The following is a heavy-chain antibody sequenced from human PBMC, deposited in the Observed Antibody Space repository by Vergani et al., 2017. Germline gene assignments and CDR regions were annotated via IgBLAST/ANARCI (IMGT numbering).Heavy chain of an antibody. D-gene: IGHD1-7*01. CDR1: GFTFSSYS. V-gene: IGHV3-21*01. CDR2: ISSSSRYI. Sequence: EVQLVESGGGLVKPGGSLRLSCAASGFTFSSYSMNWVRQAPGKGLEWVSSISSSSRYIYYADSVKGRFTISRDNPKNSLYLQMNSLRAEDTAVYYCARVGQGLELYDAFDIWGQGTMVTVSS. CDR3: ARVGQGLELYDAFDI. J-gene: IGHJ3*02.